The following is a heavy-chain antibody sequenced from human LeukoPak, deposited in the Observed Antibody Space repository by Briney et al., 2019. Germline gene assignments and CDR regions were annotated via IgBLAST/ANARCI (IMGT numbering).Heavy chain of an antibody. Sequence: PSETLSLTCAVYGGSFSGYYWSWIRQPPGKGLEWIGYIYYSGSTNYNPSLKSRVTISVDTSKNQFSLKLSSVTAADTAVYYCARESYYSSGYYPFYYWGQGTLVTVSS. CDR2: IYYSGST. CDR1: GGSFSGYY. J-gene: IGHJ4*02. D-gene: IGHD3-22*01. CDR3: ARESYYSSGYYPFYY. V-gene: IGHV4-59*01.